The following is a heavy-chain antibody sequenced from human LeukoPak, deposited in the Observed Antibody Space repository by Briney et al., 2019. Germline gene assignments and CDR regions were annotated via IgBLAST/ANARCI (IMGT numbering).Heavy chain of an antibody. V-gene: IGHV3-7*01. D-gene: IGHD2-8*01. CDR1: GFTFSNYW. J-gene: IGHJ5*02. CDR3: TRDRMRANWFDP. Sequence: GGSLRLSYAASGFTFSNYWMTWVRQAPGKGLEWVANIKQDGSEKNYVDSVKGRFTISRDNAKNSLYLQMNSLRAEDTAVYFCTRDRMRANWFDPWGQGTLVIVSS. CDR2: IKQDGSEK.